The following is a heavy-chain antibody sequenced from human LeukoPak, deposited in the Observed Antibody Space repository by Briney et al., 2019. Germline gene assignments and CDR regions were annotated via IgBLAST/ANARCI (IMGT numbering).Heavy chain of an antibody. J-gene: IGHJ6*03. CDR1: GYTFTGYY. CDR2: INPNSGGT. D-gene: IGHD2-2*03. CDR3: ARDGGYCSSTSCYNYKDV. Sequence: ASVKVSCKASGYTFTGYYMHWVRQAPGQGLEWMGWINPNSGGTNYAQKFQGRVTMTRDTSISTAYMELSRLRSDDTAVYYCARDGGYCSSTSCYNYKDVWGKGTTVTVSS. V-gene: IGHV1-2*02.